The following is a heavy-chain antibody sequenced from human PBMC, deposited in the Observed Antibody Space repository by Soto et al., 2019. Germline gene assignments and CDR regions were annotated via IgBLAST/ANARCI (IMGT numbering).Heavy chain of an antibody. CDR3: AKDQGSSWYEIDY. D-gene: IGHD6-13*01. CDR2: ISGSGGST. CDR1: GFTFSNYA. V-gene: IGHV3-23*01. J-gene: IGHJ4*02. Sequence: EVQLLESGGGLVQPGGSLRLSCAASGFTFSNYAVTWVRQAPGKGLEWVSTISGSGGSTYYADSVKGRFTISRDNSENTLYLQMNSRRVEDTAVYYCAKDQGSSWYEIDYWGQGTLVTVSS.